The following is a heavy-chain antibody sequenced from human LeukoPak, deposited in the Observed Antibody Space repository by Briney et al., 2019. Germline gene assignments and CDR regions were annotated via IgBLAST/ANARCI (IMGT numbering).Heavy chain of an antibody. CDR1: GGTFSSYA. Sequence: GASVKVSCKASGGTFSSYAISWVRQAPGQGLEWMGWISAYNGNTNYAQKLQGRVTMTTDTSTSTAYMELRSLRSDDTAVYYCARLRRGYSYGYYYYMDVWGKGTTVTVSS. J-gene: IGHJ6*03. D-gene: IGHD5-18*01. V-gene: IGHV1-18*01. CDR2: ISAYNGNT. CDR3: ARLRRGYSYGYYYYMDV.